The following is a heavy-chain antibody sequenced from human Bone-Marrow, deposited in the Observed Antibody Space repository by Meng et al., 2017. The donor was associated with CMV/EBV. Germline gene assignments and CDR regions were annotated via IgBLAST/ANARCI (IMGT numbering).Heavy chain of an antibody. CDR2: IYYSGNT. Sequence: SETLSLTCTVSGGSISSYYWSWIRQPPGKGLEWIGWIYYSGNTNYNPSLKSRVTISVDTSKNQFSLRMSSVTAGDTAVYYCARLIRGGAAGYFDYCGQGTLVTVSS. D-gene: IGHD6-13*01. J-gene: IGHJ4*02. CDR1: GGSISSYY. CDR3: ARLIRGGAAGYFDY. V-gene: IGHV4-59*01.